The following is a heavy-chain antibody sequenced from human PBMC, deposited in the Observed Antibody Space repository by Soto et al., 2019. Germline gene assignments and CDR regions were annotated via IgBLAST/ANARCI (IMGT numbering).Heavy chain of an antibody. CDR2: IYYSGST. J-gene: IGHJ6*02. V-gene: IGHV4-39*01. CDR3: ARLGTVTTGDYYYYYGMDV. D-gene: IGHD4-17*01. CDR1: GGSISSSSYY. Sequence: SETLSLTCTVSGGSISSSSYYWGWIRQPPGKGLEWIGSIYYSGSTYYNPSLKSRVTISVDTSKNQFSLKLSSVTAADTAVYYCARLGTVTTGDYYYYYGMDVWGQGTTVTVS.